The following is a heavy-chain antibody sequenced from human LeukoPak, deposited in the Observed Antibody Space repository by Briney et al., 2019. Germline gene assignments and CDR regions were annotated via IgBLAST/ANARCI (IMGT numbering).Heavy chain of an antibody. CDR1: GLTFSDYY. CDR3: ASPPLYDTSGYPLFHH. D-gene: IGHD3-22*01. Sequence: PGGSLRLSCAASGLTFSDYYMSWIRQAPGKGLEWVSYIRSSGGTTYYADSVKGRFTVSRDNAKNSLYLQMNSLRAEDTAVYYCASPPLYDTSGYPLFHHWGQGTLVTVSS. V-gene: IGHV3-11*01. CDR2: IRSSGGTT. J-gene: IGHJ1*01.